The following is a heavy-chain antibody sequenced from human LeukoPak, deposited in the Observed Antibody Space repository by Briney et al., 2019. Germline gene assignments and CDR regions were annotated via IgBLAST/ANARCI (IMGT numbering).Heavy chain of an antibody. J-gene: IGHJ4*02. V-gene: IGHV3-33*01. CDR3: ARDHAPPLMASYYFDY. CDR2: IWYDGSNK. CDR1: GFTFSSYG. D-gene: IGHD2-8*01. Sequence: GGSLRLSCAASGFTFSSYGMHWVRQAPGKGLEWVAVIWYDGSNKYYADSVKGRFTISRDNSKNTLYLQMNSLRAEDTAVYYCARDHAPPLMASYYFDYWGQGTLVTVSS.